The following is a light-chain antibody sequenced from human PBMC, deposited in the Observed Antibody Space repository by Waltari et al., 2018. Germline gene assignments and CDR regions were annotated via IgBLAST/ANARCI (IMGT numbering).Light chain of an antibody. CDR3: QNHERLPAT. J-gene: IGKJ1*01. V-gene: IGKV3-20*01. Sequence: EILLTQSQGTLSLSPRARATPPCRASQSIVKYLVWYQQKPGQAPRLLIYAASSRATGVPDRFSGSGSGTDFSLTISRREPEDVAVYYCQNHERLPATFGQGTKVEIK. CDR2: AAS. CDR1: QSIVKY.